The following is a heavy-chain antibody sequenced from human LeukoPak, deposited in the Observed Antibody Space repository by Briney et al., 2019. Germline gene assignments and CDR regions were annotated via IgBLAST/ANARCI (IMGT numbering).Heavy chain of an antibody. V-gene: IGHV4-34*01. CDR1: GGSFSGYY. Sequence: SETLSLTCAVYGGSFSGYYWSWIRQPPGKGLEWIGEINHGGSTHYNPSLKSRVTISVDTSKSQFSLKLSSVTAADTAVYYCARGVSMGLNTYGFCNYWGQGTLVTVSS. CDR3: ARGVSMGLNTYGFCNY. D-gene: IGHD3/OR15-3a*01. CDR2: INHGGST. J-gene: IGHJ4*02.